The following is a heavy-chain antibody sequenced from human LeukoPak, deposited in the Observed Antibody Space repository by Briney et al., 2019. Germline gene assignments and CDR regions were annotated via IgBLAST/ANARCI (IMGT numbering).Heavy chain of an antibody. CDR2: TYYRSKWHN. J-gene: IGHJ4*02. CDR1: GDSVSRDGAA. V-gene: IGHV6-1*01. CDR3: ARDTLAAADS. D-gene: IGHD6-25*01. Sequence: SQTLSLTCAISGDSVSRDGAAWTWITQSPSRGLEWLGRTYYRSKWHNEYAVSVRGRMAISPDTFKNQFSLHLSSVTPEDTAVYFCARDTLAAADSWGQGALVTVSS.